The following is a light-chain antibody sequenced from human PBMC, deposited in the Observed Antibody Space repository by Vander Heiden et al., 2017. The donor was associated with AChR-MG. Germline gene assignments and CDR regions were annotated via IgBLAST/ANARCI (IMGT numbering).Light chain of an antibody. J-gene: IGKJ1*01. CDR2: KAS. V-gene: IGKV1-5*03. CDR3: QQYNSSPWT. Sequence: EIQMTQSPYTLSASVGDRVTITCRASQSISSWLAWYQQKPGKAPKLLMYKASSLESGVPSRFSGSGSGTEFTLTISSLQPDDLATYYCQQYNSSPWTFGQGTKVEIK. CDR1: QSISSW.